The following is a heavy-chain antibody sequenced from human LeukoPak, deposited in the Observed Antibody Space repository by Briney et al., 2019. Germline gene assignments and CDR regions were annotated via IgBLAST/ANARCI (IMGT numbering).Heavy chain of an antibody. Sequence: GGSLRLSCVASGLTFSSYWMAWVRQAPGKGLEWVANIKHDGSEKNYVESVKGRFTISRDNAKNSVYLQMNTLRAEDTAVCYCARDVTGSLDYWGQGTLVTVSS. CDR2: IKHDGSEK. V-gene: IGHV3-7*01. CDR1: GLTFSSYW. D-gene: IGHD3-9*01. J-gene: IGHJ4*02. CDR3: ARDVTGSLDY.